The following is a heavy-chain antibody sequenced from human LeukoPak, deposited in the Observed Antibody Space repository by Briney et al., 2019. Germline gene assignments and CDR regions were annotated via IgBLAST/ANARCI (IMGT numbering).Heavy chain of an antibody. CDR2: IYYSGST. V-gene: IGHV4-39*01. CDR3: ARHADGDYHYFDY. J-gene: IGHJ4*02. CDR1: GGSISSSSYY. D-gene: IGHD4-17*01. Sequence: PSETLSLTCTVSGGSISSSSYYWGWIRQPPGKGLEWIGSIYYSGSTYYNPSLKSRVTISVDTSKNQFSLKLSSVTAADTAVYYCARHADGDYHYFDYWGQGTLVTVSS.